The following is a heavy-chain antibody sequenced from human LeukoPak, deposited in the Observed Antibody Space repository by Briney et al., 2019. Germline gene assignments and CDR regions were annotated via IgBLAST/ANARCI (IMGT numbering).Heavy chain of an antibody. CDR3: AREGGVDDYSDRGPFDS. D-gene: IGHD4-17*01. Sequence: SETLSLTCTVSGYSISSGYYWAWIRTSPGKGLEWIGSIYHSGGTYYRSSLKSRVTISVDTSKNQFSLRLSSVTAADTALYYCAREGGVDDYSDRGPFDSWGQGTLVTVSS. CDR2: IYHSGGT. J-gene: IGHJ4*02. V-gene: IGHV4-38-2*02. CDR1: GYSISSGYY.